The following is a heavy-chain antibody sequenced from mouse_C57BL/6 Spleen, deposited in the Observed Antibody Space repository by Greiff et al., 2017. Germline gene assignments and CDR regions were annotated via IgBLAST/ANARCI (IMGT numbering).Heavy chain of an antibody. CDR1: GYTFTSYT. J-gene: IGHJ3*01. CDR2: INPSSGYT. Sequence: VQLQQSGAELARPGASVKMSCKASGYTFTSYTMHWVKQRPGQGLEWIGYINPSSGYTKYNQKFKDKATLTADKSSSTAYMQLSSLTSEDSAVYYCARGENYGNPFAYWGQGTLVTVSA. D-gene: IGHD2-1*01. V-gene: IGHV1-4*01. CDR3: ARGENYGNPFAY.